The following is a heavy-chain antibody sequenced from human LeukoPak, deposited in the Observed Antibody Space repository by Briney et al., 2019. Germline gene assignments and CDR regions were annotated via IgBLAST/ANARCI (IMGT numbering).Heavy chain of an antibody. CDR1: GFTFSSYS. J-gene: IGHJ4*02. CDR3: ARAKDNTIFGVVIPY. CDR2: ISSSSSYI. Sequence: PGGSLRLSCAASGFTFSSYSMKWVRQAPGKGLEWVSSISSSSSYIYYADSVKGRFTISRDNAKNSLYLQMNSLRAEDTAVYYCARAKDNTIFGVVIPYWGQGTLVTVSS. D-gene: IGHD3-3*01. V-gene: IGHV3-21*01.